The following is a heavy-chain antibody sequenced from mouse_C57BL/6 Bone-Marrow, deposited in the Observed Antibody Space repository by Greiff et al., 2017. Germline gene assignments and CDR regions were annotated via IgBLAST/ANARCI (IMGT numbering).Heavy chain of an antibody. CDR2: FHPYNDDT. CDR1: GYTFTTYP. D-gene: IGHD4-1*01. V-gene: IGHV1-47*01. Sequence: QVQLKESGAELVKPGASVKMSCKASGYTFTTYPIEWMKQNHGKSLEWIGNFHPYNDDTKYNEKFKGKATLTVEKSSSTVYLGRSRLTSDDSAVCYCARRKAGKGYFDVWGTGTTVTVSS. CDR3: ARRKAGKGYFDV. J-gene: IGHJ1*03.